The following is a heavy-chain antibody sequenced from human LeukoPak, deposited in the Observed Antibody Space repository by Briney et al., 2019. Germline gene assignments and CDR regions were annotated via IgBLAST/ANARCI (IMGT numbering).Heavy chain of an antibody. CDR1: GYSFTSYW. V-gene: IGHV5-51*01. CDR2: IYPGDSDT. J-gene: IGHJ4*02. D-gene: IGHD3-22*01. CDR3: ARPTAPTSRWLLLRGAVDY. Sequence: GESLKISCKGSGYSFTSYWIGWVRQMPGKGLEWMGIIYPGDSDTRYSPSFQGQVTISADKSISTAYLQWSSLKASDTAMYYCARPTAPTSRWLLLRGAVDYWGQGTLVTVSS.